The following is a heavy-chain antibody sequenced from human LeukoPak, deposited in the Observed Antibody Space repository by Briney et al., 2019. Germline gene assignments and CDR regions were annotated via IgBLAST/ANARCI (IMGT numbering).Heavy chain of an antibody. CDR1: GDSVPSNSAA. V-gene: IGHV6-1*01. Sequence: SQTLSLTCAISGDSVPSNSAAWNWIRQSPSRGLEWLGRTYYRSKWYNDYAVSVKSRITINPDTSKNQFSLQLNSVTPEDTAVYYCARAGYNSRAYYYYGMDVWGQGTTVTVSS. D-gene: IGHD5-24*01. CDR2: TYYRSKWYN. J-gene: IGHJ6*02. CDR3: ARAGYNSRAYYYYGMDV.